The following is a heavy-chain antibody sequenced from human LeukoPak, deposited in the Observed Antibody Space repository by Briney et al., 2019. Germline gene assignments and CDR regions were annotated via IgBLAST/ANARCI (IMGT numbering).Heavy chain of an antibody. V-gene: IGHV1-69*06. CDR3: AREDVAYCSSTSCYAGWFDP. J-gene: IGHJ5*02. D-gene: IGHD2-2*01. Sequence: SVKVSCKASGGTFSSYAISWVRQAPGQGLEWMGGIIPIFGTANYAQKFQGRVTITADKSTSTAYMELSNLRSEDTAVYYCAREDVAYCSSTSCYAGWFDPWGQGTLVTVSS. CDR1: GGTFSSYA. CDR2: IIPIFGTA.